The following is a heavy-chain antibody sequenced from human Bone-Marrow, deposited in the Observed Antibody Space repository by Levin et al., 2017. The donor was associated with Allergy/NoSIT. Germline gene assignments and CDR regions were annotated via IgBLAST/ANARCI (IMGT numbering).Heavy chain of an antibody. CDR3: ARGSDQYYDSSGYFQS. CDR1: GFVFSDFY. CDR2: VSASAHTI. V-gene: IGHV3-11*01. J-gene: IGHJ5*02. D-gene: IGHD3-22*01. Sequence: GESLKISCATSGFVFSDFYMSWIRQAPGKGLEWVSYVSASAHTIYYADSVRGRFTISRDSADNSLYLEMKNLRVEDTAVYYCARGSDQYYDSSGYFQSWGQGTLVTVSS.